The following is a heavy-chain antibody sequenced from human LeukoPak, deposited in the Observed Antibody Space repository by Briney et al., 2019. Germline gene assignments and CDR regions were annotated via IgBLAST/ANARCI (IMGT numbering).Heavy chain of an antibody. V-gene: IGHV4-34*01. CDR3: ARENSGKNPRYLDY. Sequence: PSETLSLTCAVYGGSFSGYYWSWIRQPPGKGLEWIGEINHSGSTNYNPSLKSRVTISVDTPKNQFSLKLSSVTAADTAVYYCARENSGKNPRYLDYWGQGTLVTVSS. J-gene: IGHJ4*02. D-gene: IGHD2-21*01. CDR1: GGSFSGYY. CDR2: INHSGST.